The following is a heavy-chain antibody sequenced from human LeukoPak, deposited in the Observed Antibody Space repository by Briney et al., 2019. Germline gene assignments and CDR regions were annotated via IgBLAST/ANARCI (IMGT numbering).Heavy chain of an antibody. V-gene: IGHV1-69*13. Sequence: GASVKVSCKASGGTFSSYAISWVRQAPGQGLEWMGGIIPIFGTANYAQKFQGRVTITADESTSTAYMELSSLRSEDTAVYYCARRGAYYDFWSGYLDVWGKGTTVTVSS. D-gene: IGHD3-3*01. CDR3: ARRGAYYDFWSGYLDV. CDR2: IIPIFGTA. J-gene: IGHJ6*04. CDR1: GGTFSSYA.